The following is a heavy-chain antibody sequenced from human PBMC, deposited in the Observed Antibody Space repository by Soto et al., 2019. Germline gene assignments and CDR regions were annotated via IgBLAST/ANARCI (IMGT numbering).Heavy chain of an antibody. Sequence: QINLIESGPTLVKPTQTLTLTCTFSGFSLSTSGAAVGWVSQPPGRALEWLALIYWDGDKRYNASLGNRLTITKDTSMNQVVLTLTNVDPADTATYYCAPRATMTIFGLIIDNGIWFDPWCQGTRVIVSS. CDR3: APRATMTIFGLIIDNGIWFDP. CDR1: GFSLSTSGAA. CDR2: IYWDGDK. V-gene: IGHV2-5*02. D-gene: IGHD3-3*01. J-gene: IGHJ5*02.